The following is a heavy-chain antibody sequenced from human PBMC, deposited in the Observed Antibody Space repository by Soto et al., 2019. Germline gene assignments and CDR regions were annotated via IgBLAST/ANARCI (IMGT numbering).Heavy chain of an antibody. V-gene: IGHV4-4*02. CDR1: GGSISGSDW. CDR3: AKMRAAARPLIGFYGLDV. Sequence: QLHLQESGPGLVKPSGTLSLTCDVFGGSISGSDWWTWVRQAPGKGLEWIGEIYHSGGTVYNPSRGGRVTISLDKSNSQFSLKLTSVTAADTAIYYCAKMRAAARPLIGFYGLDVWGQGITVTVSS. CDR2: IYHSGGT. D-gene: IGHD6-6*01. J-gene: IGHJ6*02.